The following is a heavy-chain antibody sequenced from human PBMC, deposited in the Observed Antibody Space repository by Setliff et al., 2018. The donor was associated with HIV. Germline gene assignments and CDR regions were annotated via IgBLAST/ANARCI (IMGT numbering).Heavy chain of an antibody. J-gene: IGHJ6*03. CDR2: LDPRDSYT. D-gene: IGHD2-15*01. CDR1: GYSFSTFW. Sequence: PGGSLRISCKVSGYSFSTFWISWVRQMPGKGLEWMGRLDPRDSYTDYSPSFQGHVTISGDKSSSTAYLQWSSLKASDTATYYCARLLRRPHDFFYMDVWGKGTTVTVSS. CDR3: ARLLRRPHDFFYMDV. V-gene: IGHV5-10-1*01.